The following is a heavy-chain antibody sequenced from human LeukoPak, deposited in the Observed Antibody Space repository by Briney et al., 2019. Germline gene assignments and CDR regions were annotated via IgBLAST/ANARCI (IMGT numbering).Heavy chain of an antibody. CDR3: AKYSGSYPGYYYMDV. V-gene: IGHV3-23*01. CDR1: AFTFNSYA. CDR2: ITGSGGST. Sequence: GGSLRLSCAASAFTFNSYAMNWVRQAPGKGLEWVSAITGSGGSTYYADSVKGQFTISRDNSKNTLYLQMNSLRAEDTAVYYCAKYSGSYPGYYYMDVWGKGTTVSVSS. J-gene: IGHJ6*03. D-gene: IGHD1-26*01.